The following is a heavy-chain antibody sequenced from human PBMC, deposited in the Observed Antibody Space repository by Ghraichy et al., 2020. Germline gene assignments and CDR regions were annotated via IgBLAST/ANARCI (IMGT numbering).Heavy chain of an antibody. Sequence: GGSLRLSCAASGFTFSSYAMHWVRQAPGKGLEWVAVISYDGSNKYYADSVKGRFTISRDNSKNTLYLQMNSLRAEYTAVYYCAREGGRITIFGVVIPGGYYYGMDVWGQGTTVTVSS. CDR2: ISYDGSNK. CDR1: GFTFSSYA. D-gene: IGHD3-3*01. J-gene: IGHJ6*02. V-gene: IGHV3-30*04. CDR3: AREGGRITIFGVVIPGGYYYGMDV.